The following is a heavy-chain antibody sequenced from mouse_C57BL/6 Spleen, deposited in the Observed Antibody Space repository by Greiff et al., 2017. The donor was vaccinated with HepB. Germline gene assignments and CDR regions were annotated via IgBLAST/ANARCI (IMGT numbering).Heavy chain of an antibody. Sequence: EVQLQQSGPELVKPGASVKISCKASGYSFTDYNMNWVKQSNGKSLEWIGVINPNYGTNSYNQKFKGKATLTVDQSSSTAYMQLNSLTSEDAAVYYCASKAAQARGYFDYWGQGTTLTVSS. V-gene: IGHV1-39*01. D-gene: IGHD3-2*02. CDR2: INPNYGTN. J-gene: IGHJ2*01. CDR3: ASKAAQARGYFDY. CDR1: GYSFTDYN.